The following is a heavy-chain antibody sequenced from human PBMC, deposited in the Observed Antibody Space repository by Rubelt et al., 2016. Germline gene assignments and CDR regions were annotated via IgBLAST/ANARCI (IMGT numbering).Heavy chain of an antibody. CDR3: ARDSGDY. J-gene: IGHJ4*02. CDR2: INPNRGGT. Sequence: QLVQSGAEVQKPGASVKVSCKASGYTFTGYYMHWVRQAPGQGLEWMGRINPNRGGTNYAQNFQGRVTMTRDTSISTVYMELNRLKSDDTAVYYCARDSGDYWGQGTLVTVSS. V-gene: IGHV1-2*06. CDR1: GYTFTGYY.